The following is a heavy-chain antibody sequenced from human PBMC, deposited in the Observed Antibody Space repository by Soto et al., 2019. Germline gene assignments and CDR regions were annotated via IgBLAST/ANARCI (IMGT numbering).Heavy chain of an antibody. Sequence: QVQLQESGPGLVKPSETLSLTCTVSGGSISSYYWSWIRQPAGKGLAWIGRIYTSGSTNYNPSLKSRGTRSVDRSKNQFSLKLSSVTAADTAVYYCARDSNTIFGRPEYYFDYWGQGTLVTVSS. J-gene: IGHJ4*02. CDR1: GGSISSYY. V-gene: IGHV4-4*07. CDR2: IYTSGST. CDR3: ARDSNTIFGRPEYYFDY. D-gene: IGHD3-3*01.